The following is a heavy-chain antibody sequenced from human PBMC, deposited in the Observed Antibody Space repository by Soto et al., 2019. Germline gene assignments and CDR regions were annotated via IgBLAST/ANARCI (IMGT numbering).Heavy chain of an antibody. D-gene: IGHD2-2*01. CDR2: VSGNNGAS. CDR1: GYTSADFG. J-gene: IGHJ5*01. V-gene: IGHV1-18*04. Sequence: ASVKVSCKASGYTSADFGISWVRQAPGQGLEWMGGVSGNNGASNPAPKVQGRITMTLDTSTGVSYMALRSLRSDDTAIYYCVRDQKYFRVNGNWFDSWGQGTLVTV. CDR3: VRDQKYFRVNGNWFDS.